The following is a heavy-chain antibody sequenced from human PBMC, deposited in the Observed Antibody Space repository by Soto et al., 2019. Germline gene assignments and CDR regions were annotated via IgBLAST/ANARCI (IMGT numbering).Heavy chain of an antibody. CDR3: RRDIEGLAH. CDR1: GFTFSSYR. CDR2: INSDGST. V-gene: IGHV3-74*01. D-gene: IGHD1-26*01. Sequence: EVQLVESGGDLVQPGGSLRLSCAASGFTFSSYRMHWVRQAPGKGLVWVSSINSDGSTNHADSVKGRFTISRDNAKNTMYLQMNRLRVKYTAVYYCRRDIEGLAHWGQGTLVTVSS. J-gene: IGHJ5*02.